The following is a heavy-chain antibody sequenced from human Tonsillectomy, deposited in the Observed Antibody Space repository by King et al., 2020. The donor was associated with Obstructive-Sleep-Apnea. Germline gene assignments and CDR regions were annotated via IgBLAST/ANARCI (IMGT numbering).Heavy chain of an antibody. CDR3: AREGCYRLHNWFDP. CDR1: GGSISSGSYY. J-gene: IGHJ5*02. Sequence: QLQESGPGLVKPSETLSLTCTVSGGSISSGSYYWGWIRQPPGKGLEWIGSIYYSGSTYYNLSLKSRVTISVETSKNQFSLKLSSVTAADTAVYYCAREGCYRLHNWFDPWGRGTLVTVSS. CDR2: IYYSGST. V-gene: IGHV4-39*07. D-gene: IGHD3-16*02.